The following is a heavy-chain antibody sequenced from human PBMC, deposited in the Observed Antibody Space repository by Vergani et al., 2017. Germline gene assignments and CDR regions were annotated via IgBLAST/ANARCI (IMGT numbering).Heavy chain of an antibody. CDR1: GGTFSSYT. CDR3: ARLRPADY. D-gene: IGHD2-2*01. V-gene: IGHV1-69*01. Sequence: QVQLVQSGAEVKKPGSSLKVSCKASGGTFSSYTISWVRQAPGQGLEWMGGIIPIMGTAKYAQKFQGRVTISADESTSTAYMELNSLRSEDTAVYYCARLRPADYWGQGSLVTVSS. J-gene: IGHJ4*02. CDR2: IIPIMGTA.